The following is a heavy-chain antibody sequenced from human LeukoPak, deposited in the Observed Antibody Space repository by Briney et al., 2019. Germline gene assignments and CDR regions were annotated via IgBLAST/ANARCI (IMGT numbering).Heavy chain of an antibody. CDR2: IYYSGST. Sequence: PSETLSLTCTVSGGSISSSNYYWGWIRQPPGKGLEWIGNIYYSGSTYYNPSFKSRVTISVDTSKNQFSLKLSSVTAADTAVYYCARVRSSGAGPWFDPWGQGTLVTVSS. CDR3: ARVRSSGAGPWFDP. D-gene: IGHD6-6*01. J-gene: IGHJ5*02. V-gene: IGHV4-39*07. CDR1: GGSISSSNYY.